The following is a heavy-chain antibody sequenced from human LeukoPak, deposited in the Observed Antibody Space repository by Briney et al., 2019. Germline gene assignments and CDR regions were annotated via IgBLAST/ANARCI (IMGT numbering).Heavy chain of an antibody. V-gene: IGHV4-4*07. Sequence: SATLSLTCTVSGGSISTYYWGWIRQPAGKGLEWIGRIYTGGSTNYNPSLKSRVTMSVDTSQNQFSLKVGSVTAADTAVYYCARGLLGATGYFQHWGQGTLVTVSS. CDR3: ARGLLGATGYFQH. CDR2: IYTGGST. D-gene: IGHD1-26*01. J-gene: IGHJ1*01. CDR1: GGSISTYY.